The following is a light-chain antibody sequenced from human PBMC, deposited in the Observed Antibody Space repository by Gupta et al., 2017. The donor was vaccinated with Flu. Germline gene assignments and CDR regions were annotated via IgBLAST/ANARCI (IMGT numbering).Light chain of an antibody. CDR2: EVR. J-gene: IGLJ1*01. CDR1: SSDVGSYNR. V-gene: IGLV2-18*02. CDR3: TSYTSSSTYV. Sequence: SALTQPPSVSGSPGQSVTISCTGTSSDVGSYNRVSWYQQSPGPVPKLMIYEVRNRPPGVPDRFSGSKSDNTASLTISGLQAEDEADYYCTSYTSSSTYVFGTGTKVTVL.